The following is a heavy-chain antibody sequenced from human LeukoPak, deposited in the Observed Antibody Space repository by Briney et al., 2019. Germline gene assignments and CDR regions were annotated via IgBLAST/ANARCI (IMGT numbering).Heavy chain of an antibody. D-gene: IGHD2-2*02. J-gene: IGHJ4*02. Sequence: GGSLRLSCAASGFTFSSYAMHWVCQAPGKGLEYVSAISSNGGSTYYANSVKGRFTISRDNSKNTLYLQMGSLRAEDMAVYFCASAVVVPAAIRYWGQGTLVTVSS. CDR1: GFTFSSYA. CDR2: ISSNGGST. V-gene: IGHV3-64*01. CDR3: ASAVVVPAAIRY.